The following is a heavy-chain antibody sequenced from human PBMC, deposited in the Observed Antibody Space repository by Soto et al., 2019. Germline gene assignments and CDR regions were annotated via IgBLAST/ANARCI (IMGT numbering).Heavy chain of an antibody. Sequence: EVQLLESGGGLVQSGGSLRLSCAASGFTFSSYAMNWVRQAPGKGLEWVSTISGSGGTTYYADSVKGRFTISRDNSKNTLYLQMNSLRAEDTAIYYCAKEQGRLNCGGDCWNAMDVWGQGTTVTVSS. V-gene: IGHV3-23*01. CDR2: ISGSGGTT. J-gene: IGHJ6*02. CDR3: AKEQGRLNCGGDCWNAMDV. CDR1: GFTFSSYA. D-gene: IGHD2-21*02.